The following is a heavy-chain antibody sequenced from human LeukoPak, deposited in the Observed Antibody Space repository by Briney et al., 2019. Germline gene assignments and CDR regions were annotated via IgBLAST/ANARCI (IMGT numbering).Heavy chain of an antibody. D-gene: IGHD2-2*01. CDR3: ARGHWHPRGCSSTSCYVWFDP. CDR2: INHSGST. Sequence: PSETLSLTCAVYGGSFSGYYWSWIRQPPGKGLEWIGEINHSGSTNYNPSLKSRVTISVDTSKNQYSLKLSSVTAADTAVYYCARGHWHPRGCSSTSCYVWFDPWGQGTLATVSS. V-gene: IGHV4-34*01. J-gene: IGHJ5*02. CDR1: GGSFSGYY.